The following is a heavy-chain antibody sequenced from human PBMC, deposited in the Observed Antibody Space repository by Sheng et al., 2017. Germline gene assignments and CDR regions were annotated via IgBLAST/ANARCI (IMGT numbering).Heavy chain of an antibody. CDR1: GFTFRNNA. D-gene: IGHD3-10*02. Sequence: EVQLVQSGGGLVQPGGSLRLSCAASGFTFRNNAMTWVRQAPGKGLEWVSSISGSGDDTYYADSVKGRFTVSRDDSRNTLYLHMNSLRADDTAVYYCAKCSWNYGNDAFDIWGQGTMVTVSS. V-gene: IGHV3-23*04. CDR2: ISGSGDDT. CDR3: AKCSWNYGNDAFDI. J-gene: IGHJ3*02.